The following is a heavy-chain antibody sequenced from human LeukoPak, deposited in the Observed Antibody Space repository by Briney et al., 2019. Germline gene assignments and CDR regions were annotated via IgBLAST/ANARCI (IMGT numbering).Heavy chain of an antibody. Sequence: GGSLRLSCAASGFTFSSYPMSWVRQAPGKGLEWVSAISGSGGSTYYADSVKGRFTISRDNSKNTLYLQMNSLRAEDTAVYYRAKVGYSFDNWLDPWGQGTLVTVSS. J-gene: IGHJ5*02. CDR3: AKVGYSFDNWLDP. CDR1: GFTFSSYP. D-gene: IGHD5-18*01. V-gene: IGHV3-23*01. CDR2: ISGSGGST.